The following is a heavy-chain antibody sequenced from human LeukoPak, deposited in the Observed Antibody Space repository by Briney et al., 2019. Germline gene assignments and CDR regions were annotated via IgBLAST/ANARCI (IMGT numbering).Heavy chain of an antibody. CDR2: ISERGGST. J-gene: IGHJ4*02. CDR3: AKRGIVIRAVIIIGFHKEAYYFDY. V-gene: IGHV3-23*01. CDR1: GITLSNYG. Sequence: GGYLRLSCVVSGITLSNYGMSWVRQAPGKGLEWVSGISERGGSTNYADSVKGRFIISRDTSKNTVYLQMNSLRVEDTAVYFCAKRGIVIRAVIIIGFHKEAYYFDYWGQGILVTVSS. D-gene: IGHD3-10*01.